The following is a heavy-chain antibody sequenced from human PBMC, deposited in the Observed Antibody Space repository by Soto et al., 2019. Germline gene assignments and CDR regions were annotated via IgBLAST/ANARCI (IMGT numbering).Heavy chain of an antibody. J-gene: IGHJ4*02. Sequence: VGSLRLSCASSVFSFSTYSMAWVRQAAGKGPQWVSGLSGGGANKFYIDSVRGRFTISVDNSKNTVYLQMDSLRADDTAVYYCARWSGYADAWGQGTLVTVSS. CDR1: VFSFSTYS. D-gene: IGHD4-17*01. V-gene: IGHV3-23*01. CDR2: LSGGGANK. CDR3: ARWSGYADA.